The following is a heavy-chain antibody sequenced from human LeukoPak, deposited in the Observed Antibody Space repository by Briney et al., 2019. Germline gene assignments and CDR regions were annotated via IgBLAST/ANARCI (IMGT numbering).Heavy chain of an antibody. J-gene: IGHJ3*02. CDR2: LYYSGTT. Sequence: SATLSLTCTVSGGSISSYYWSWIRQPPGKGLEWVGYLYYSGTTNYNPSLKSRVTISVDTSKNQCSLKLSSVTAADTAVYYCARGLLDGYTHPAAFDIWGQGTMVTVSS. D-gene: IGHD5-24*01. CDR3: ARGLLDGYTHPAAFDI. CDR1: GGSISSYY. V-gene: IGHV4-59*12.